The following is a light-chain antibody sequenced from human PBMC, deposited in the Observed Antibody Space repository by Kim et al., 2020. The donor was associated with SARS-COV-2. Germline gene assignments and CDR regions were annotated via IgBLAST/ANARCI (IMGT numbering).Light chain of an antibody. CDR3: QQRSNWPHT. CDR1: QSVSSY. CDR2: DAS. J-gene: IGKJ2*01. Sequence: FSPGEVAPLSCRASQSVSSYLAWYQQKPAQAPRLLIYDASNRATGIPARFSGSGSGTDFTLTISSLEPEDFAVYYCQQRSNWPHTFGQETKLEI. V-gene: IGKV3-11*01.